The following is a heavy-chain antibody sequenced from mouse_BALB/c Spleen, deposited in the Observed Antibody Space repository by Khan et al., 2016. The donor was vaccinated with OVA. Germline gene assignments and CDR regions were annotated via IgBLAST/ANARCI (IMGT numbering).Heavy chain of an antibody. CDR2: INPNTEEA. V-gene: IGHV9-3*02. J-gene: IGHJ4*01. CDR1: GYTFTNYG. D-gene: IGHD1-1*01. CDR3: ARDDYYCSSYRTLHYYTMDS. Sequence: QIQLVQSGPELKKPGETVKISCKASGYTFTNYGMNWVKQAPGKGLKWMGWINPNTEEATYAEEFKGRLAPSLETSASTAYLQINNLTNEDPATYFGARDDYYCSSYRTLHYYTMDSWGQGTSVTVSA.